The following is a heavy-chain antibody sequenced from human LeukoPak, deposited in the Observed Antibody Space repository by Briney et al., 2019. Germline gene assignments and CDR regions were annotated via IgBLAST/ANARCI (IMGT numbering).Heavy chain of an antibody. Sequence: GGSLRLSCSASGFTFSTYWMSWVRQAPGKGLEWVASIKQDGSEQYYVDSVKGRFTISRDNAKNSLYLQMNSLRVEDTAVYYCVRDRGSNYQVSYWGQGTLVTVSS. CDR1: GFTFSTYW. CDR3: VRDRGSNYQVSY. D-gene: IGHD1-26*01. J-gene: IGHJ4*02. V-gene: IGHV3-7*03. CDR2: IKQDGSEQ.